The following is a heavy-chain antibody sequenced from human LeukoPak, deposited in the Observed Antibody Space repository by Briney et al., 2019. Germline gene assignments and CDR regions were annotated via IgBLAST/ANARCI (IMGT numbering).Heavy chain of an antibody. D-gene: IGHD3-22*01. CDR2: IYYSGST. Sequence: SETLSLTCTVSGGSISSSSYYWGWIRQPPGKGLEWIGYIYYSGSTNYNPSLKSRVTISVDTSKNQFSLKLSSVTAADTAVYYCARDGLGGYYYSFDYWGQGTLVTVSS. V-gene: IGHV4-61*01. CDR1: GGSISSSSYY. J-gene: IGHJ4*02. CDR3: ARDGLGGYYYSFDY.